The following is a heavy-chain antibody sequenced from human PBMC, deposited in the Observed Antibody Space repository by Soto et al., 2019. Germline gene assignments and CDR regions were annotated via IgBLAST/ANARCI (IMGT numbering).Heavy chain of an antibody. D-gene: IGHD3-10*01. CDR3: AKLPGSYYTDY. CDR1: GFTFSSYA. V-gene: IGHV3-23*01. J-gene: IGHJ4*02. Sequence: GGSLRLSCAASGFTFSSYAMSWVRQAPGKGLEWVSAISGSGGSTYYADSVKGRFTVSRDNSKNTLYLQMNSLRAEDTAVYYSAKLPGSYYTDYWGQGTLVTVSS. CDR2: ISGSGGST.